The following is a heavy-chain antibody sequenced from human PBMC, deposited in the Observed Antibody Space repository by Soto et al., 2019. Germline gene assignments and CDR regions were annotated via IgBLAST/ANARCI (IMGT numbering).Heavy chain of an antibody. Sequence: SETLSLTCTVSGGSISSSSYYWGWVRQPPGKGLEWIGSIYYSGSTYYNPSFKSRVTISVDTSKNQFSLKLSSVTAADTAVYYCARSGEWLVHIVDYWGQGTLVTVSS. CDR3: ARSGEWLVHIVDY. CDR1: GGSISSSSYY. D-gene: IGHD6-19*01. J-gene: IGHJ4*02. CDR2: IYYSGST. V-gene: IGHV4-39*01.